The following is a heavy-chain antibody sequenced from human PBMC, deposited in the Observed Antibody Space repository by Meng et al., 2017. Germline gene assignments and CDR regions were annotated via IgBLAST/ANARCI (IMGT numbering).Heavy chain of an antibody. J-gene: IGHJ5*02. Sequence: QVQLVQAGGGVKKPGASVKVSCKASGDTFTCYYMHWVRQAPGQGLEWMGRINPNSGGTNYAQKFQGRVTMTRDKSISIAYMELSRLRSDDTAVYYCARVLIVVANWFDPWGQGTLVTVSS. CDR3: ARVLIVVANWFDP. CDR1: GDTFTCYY. D-gene: IGHD3-22*01. CDR2: INPNSGGT. V-gene: IGHV1-2*06.